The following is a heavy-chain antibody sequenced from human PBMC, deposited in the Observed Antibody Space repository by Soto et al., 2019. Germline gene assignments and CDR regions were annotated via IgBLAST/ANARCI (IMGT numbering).Heavy chain of an antibody. CDR3: AKIPSYYYDSSGDDY. V-gene: IGHV3-23*01. D-gene: IGHD3-22*01. J-gene: IGHJ4*02. CDR1: GFTFSSYA. CDR2: ISGSGGST. Sequence: EVQLLESGGGLVQPGGSLRLSCAASGFTFSSYAMSWVRQAPGKGLEWVSAISGSGGSTYYADSVKGRFTISRDNSKNTLYLQMNSLRAEDTVVYYCAKIPSYYYDSSGDDYWGQGTLVTVSS.